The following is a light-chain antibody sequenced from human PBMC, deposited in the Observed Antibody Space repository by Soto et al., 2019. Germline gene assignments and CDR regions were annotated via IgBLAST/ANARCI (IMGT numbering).Light chain of an antibody. Sequence: EIVLTQSPATLSLSPGERATLSCRASRTVGSYLAWYQQKPGQAPRLLIYDASNRATGIPARFSGSGSGTDFTLTIRSLEPEDFAVYYCKQRSNWPPTFGQGTRLEIK. CDR1: RTVGSY. CDR3: KQRSNWPPT. V-gene: IGKV3-11*01. J-gene: IGKJ5*01. CDR2: DAS.